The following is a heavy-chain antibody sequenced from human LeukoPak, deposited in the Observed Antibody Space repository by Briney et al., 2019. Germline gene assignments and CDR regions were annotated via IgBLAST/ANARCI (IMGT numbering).Heavy chain of an antibody. CDR2: IIPIFGTA. Sequence: SVKVSCKASGGTFSSYAISWVRQAPGQGLEWMGGIIPIFGTANYAQKFQGRVTITADKSTSTAYMELSSLRSEDTAVYYCARDSSSGWYQEGFDPWGQGTLVTVSS. CDR1: GGTFSSYA. V-gene: IGHV1-69*06. D-gene: IGHD6-19*01. J-gene: IGHJ5*02. CDR3: ARDSSSGWYQEGFDP.